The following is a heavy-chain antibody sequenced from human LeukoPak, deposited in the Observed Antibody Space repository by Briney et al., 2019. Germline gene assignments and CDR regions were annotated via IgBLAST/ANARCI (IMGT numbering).Heavy chain of an antibody. CDR3: ARDLRTGWTTALSN. D-gene: IGHD4-17*01. CDR1: GGSLSGYY. J-gene: IGHJ4*02. V-gene: IGHV4-59*01. CDR2: ISSSGST. Sequence: SETLSLTCTVSGGSLSGYYWSWIRQPPGKGLEWIGYISSSGSTKYNPSLKSRVTTSLDTSKNQFSLKLTSVSAADTAAYYCARDLRTGWTTALSNWGQGTLVTVSS.